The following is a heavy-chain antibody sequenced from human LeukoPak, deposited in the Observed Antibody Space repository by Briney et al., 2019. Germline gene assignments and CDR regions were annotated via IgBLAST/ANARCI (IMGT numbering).Heavy chain of an antibody. CDR1: GGSISGNL. CDR3: ARQKGYSSGWYFDY. Sequence: SETLSLTCTVSGGSISGNLWSWIRQPPGKGLEWIGSIYYSGSTYYNPSLKSRVTISIDTSKNQFSLKLSSVTAADTAVYYCARQKGYSSGWYFDYWGQGTLVTVSS. CDR2: IYYSGST. D-gene: IGHD6-19*01. V-gene: IGHV4-39*01. J-gene: IGHJ4*02.